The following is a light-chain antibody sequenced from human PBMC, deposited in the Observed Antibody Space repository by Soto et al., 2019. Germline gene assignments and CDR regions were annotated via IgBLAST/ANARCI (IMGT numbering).Light chain of an antibody. CDR1: QGITND. V-gene: IGKV1-9*01. J-gene: IGKJ3*01. CDR3: QQFYSAPFN. CDR2: AAS. Sequence: DIQLTQSPSFLSASVGDRVTITCRASQGITNDLAWYQQKPGKAPKLLISAASRLQRGVPSTFIGSGFSTEFTLTISSLQPEDFATYFCQQFYSAPFNFAPGTTVDFK.